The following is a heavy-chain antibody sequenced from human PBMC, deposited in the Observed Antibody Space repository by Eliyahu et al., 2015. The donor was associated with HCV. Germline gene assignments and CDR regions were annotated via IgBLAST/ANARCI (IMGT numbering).Heavy chain of an antibody. Sequence: EMQLLNSGGGLVQPGGSLRLSCAASRFTFRNYAMTWVRQAPGKGLEWVSVISGSGANTYYADSVKGRFTISRDNSQNTLYLQMNNLRVEDTALYYCAKCNYDILTGQDALDFWGQGTMVTVSS. J-gene: IGHJ3*01. CDR2: ISGSGANT. V-gene: IGHV3-23*01. D-gene: IGHD3-9*01. CDR1: RFTFRNYA. CDR3: AKCNYDILTGQDALDF.